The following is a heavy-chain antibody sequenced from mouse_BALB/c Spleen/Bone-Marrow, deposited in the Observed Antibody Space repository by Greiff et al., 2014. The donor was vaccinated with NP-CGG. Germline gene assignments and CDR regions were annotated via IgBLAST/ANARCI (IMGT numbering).Heavy chain of an antibody. D-gene: IGHD2-4*01. CDR3: ARGDFDFEAWFTY. V-gene: IGHV1-80*01. Sequence: QVQLQQSGAELVRPGSSVKIFCKASGYAFSSYWMNWGEQRPGQGLEWIGQIYPGDGDINYNGKFKGKATLTADKSSGTAYMQFSSLTSEDSAVYFCARGDFDFEAWFTYWGQGTLVTVSA. CDR1: GYAFSSYW. CDR2: IYPGDGDI. J-gene: IGHJ3*01.